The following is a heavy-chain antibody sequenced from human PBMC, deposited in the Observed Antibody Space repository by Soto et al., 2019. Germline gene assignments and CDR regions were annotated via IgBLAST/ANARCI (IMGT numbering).Heavy chain of an antibody. J-gene: IGHJ4*02. CDR2: LNSISNSV. CDR1: VFTLSTYT. V-gene: IGHV3-21*01. Sequence: GGWLGISSSASVFTLSTYTMAWFRQAPRKGLEWVASLNSISNSVYYVDSVRGRFTISRDKSKNSLFLQLNGLRPEDTGYYYCTRTPDYWGPGTLVTVSS. CDR3: TRTPDY.